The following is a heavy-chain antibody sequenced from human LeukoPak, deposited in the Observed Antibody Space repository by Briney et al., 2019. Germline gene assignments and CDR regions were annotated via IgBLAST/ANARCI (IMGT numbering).Heavy chain of an antibody. CDR3: ARDRGSGYYRVDY. CDR2: ISSSSSYI. Sequence: GGSLRLSCAASGFTFSSYEMNWVRQAPGKGLEWVSSISSSSSYIYYADSVKGRFTISRGNAKNSLYLQMNSLRAEDTAVYYCARDRGSGYYRVDYWGQGTLVTVSS. CDR1: GFTFSSYE. D-gene: IGHD3-22*01. V-gene: IGHV3-21*01. J-gene: IGHJ4*02.